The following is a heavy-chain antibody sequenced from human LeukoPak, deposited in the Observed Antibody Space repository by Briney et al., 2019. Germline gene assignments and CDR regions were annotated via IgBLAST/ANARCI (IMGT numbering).Heavy chain of an antibody. CDR1: GFTFSSYS. D-gene: IGHD4-23*01. V-gene: IGHV3-21*01. J-gene: IGHJ3*02. CDR2: ISSSSSSYI. CDR3: ARNDYGGIVDAFDI. Sequence: GGSLRLSCAASGFTFSSYSMNWVRQAPGKGLEWVSSISSSSSSYIYYADSVKGRFTISRDNAKNSLFLQMNSLRAEDTAVYYCARNDYGGIVDAFDIWGQGTMVTVSS.